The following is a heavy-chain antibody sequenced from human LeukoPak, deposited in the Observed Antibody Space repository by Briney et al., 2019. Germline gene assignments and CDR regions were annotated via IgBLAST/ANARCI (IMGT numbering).Heavy chain of an antibody. D-gene: IGHD6-13*01. J-gene: IGHJ4*02. V-gene: IGHV4-34*01. CDR2: INHSGST. CDR3: AGAIPGYSSSWSVDY. CDR1: GGSFSGYY. Sequence: PSETLSLTCAVYGGSFSGYYWSWIRQPPGKGLEWIGEINHSGSTNYNPSLKSRVTISVDTSKNQFSLKLSSVTAADTAVYYCAGAIPGYSSSWSVDYWGQGTLVTVSS.